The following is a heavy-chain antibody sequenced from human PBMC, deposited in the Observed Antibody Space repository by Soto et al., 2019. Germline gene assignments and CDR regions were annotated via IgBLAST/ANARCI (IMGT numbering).Heavy chain of an antibody. CDR2: IYYTGSI. D-gene: IGHD2-21*01. CDR1: GGSISNNY. J-gene: IGHJ4*02. V-gene: IGHV4-59*08. Sequence: QVQLQESGPGLVKPSETLSLTCTVSGGSISNNYWTWIRQPPGKGLEWIGYIYYTGSISYNSSFKSRVTISLDTPKNLFSLRLSSVTAADTAVYYCARIAGTNLDYWGQGTPVTVSS. CDR3: ARIAGTNLDY.